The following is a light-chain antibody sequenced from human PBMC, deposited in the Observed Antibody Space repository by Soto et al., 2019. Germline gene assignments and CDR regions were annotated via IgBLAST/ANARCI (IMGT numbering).Light chain of an antibody. Sequence: IVMTQSPASLSLPPGERATPSCRASQSVSTNFAWYLQKPGQAPRLLIYDASNRATGIPARFSGSGSGTDFTLTINSLEPEDFAVYYCQQRSNWITFGQGTRLEIK. J-gene: IGKJ5*01. CDR3: QQRSNWIT. V-gene: IGKV3-11*01. CDR2: DAS. CDR1: QSVSTN.